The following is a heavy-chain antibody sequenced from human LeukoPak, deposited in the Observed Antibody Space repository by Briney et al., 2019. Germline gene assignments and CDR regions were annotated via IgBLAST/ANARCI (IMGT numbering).Heavy chain of an antibody. CDR3: ARGFRYSSGAYYFDY. CDR1: GYTFTSYD. Sequence: GASVKVSCKASGYTFTSYDINWVRQATGQGLEWMGWMNPNSGNTGYAQKFQGRVTITRNTSISTAYMELSSLRSEDTAVYYCARGFRYSSGAYYFDYWGQGTLVTVSS. J-gene: IGHJ4*02. V-gene: IGHV1-8*03. D-gene: IGHD6-19*01. CDR2: MNPNSGNT.